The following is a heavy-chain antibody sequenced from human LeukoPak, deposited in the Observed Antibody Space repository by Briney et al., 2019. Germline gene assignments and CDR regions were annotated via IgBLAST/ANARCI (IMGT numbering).Heavy chain of an antibody. CDR3: ASSSGSYYTPYFDY. CDR1: GGTFSSYA. D-gene: IGHD3-10*01. J-gene: IGHJ4*02. CDR2: IIPIFGTA. V-gene: IGHV1-69*13. Sequence: SVKVPCKASGGTFSSYAISWVRQAPGQGLEWMGGIIPIFGTANYAQKFQGRVTITADESTSTAYMELSSLRSEDTAVYYCASSSGSYYTPYFDYWGQGTLVTVSS.